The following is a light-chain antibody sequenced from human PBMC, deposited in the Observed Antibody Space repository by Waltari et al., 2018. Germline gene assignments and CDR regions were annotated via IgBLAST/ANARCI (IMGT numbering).Light chain of an antibody. CDR3: QQFDNWS. CDR1: QSVSTN. V-gene: IGKV3-15*01. Sequence: EIVMTQSPATLSVSPGERATLSCRASQSVSTNLAWYQQKPGQAPRLLIYGASTRATGIPARFSGSGSGTEFTLTISSLQSADFAIYYCQQFDNWSFGQGTKLEIK. J-gene: IGKJ2*01. CDR2: GAS.